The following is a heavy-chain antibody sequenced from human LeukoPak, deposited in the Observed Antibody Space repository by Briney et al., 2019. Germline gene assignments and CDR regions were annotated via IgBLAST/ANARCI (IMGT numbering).Heavy chain of an antibody. D-gene: IGHD1-26*01. V-gene: IGHV3-30-3*01. CDR2: ISYDGSNK. Sequence: GGSLRLSCAASGFTFSSYAMHWVRQAPGKGLEWVAVISYDGSNKYYADPVKGRFTISRDNSKNTLYLQMNSLRAEDTAVYYCASLRCLSGSYCLPLDYWGQGTLVTVSS. CDR3: ASLRCLSGSYCLPLDY. CDR1: GFTFSSYA. J-gene: IGHJ4*02.